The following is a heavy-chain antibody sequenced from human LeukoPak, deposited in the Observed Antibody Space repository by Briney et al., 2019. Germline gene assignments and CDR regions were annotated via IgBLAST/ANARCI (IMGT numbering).Heavy chain of an antibody. Sequence: GASVKVSCKASGGTFSSYAISWVRQAPGQGLEWMGRIIPILGIANYAQKFQGRVTITADKSTSTAYMKLSSLRSEDTAVYYCAREPCSGGSCYSWFDPWGQGTLVTVSS. CDR2: IIPILGIA. J-gene: IGHJ5*02. V-gene: IGHV1-69*04. CDR1: GGTFSSYA. D-gene: IGHD2-15*01. CDR3: AREPCSGGSCYSWFDP.